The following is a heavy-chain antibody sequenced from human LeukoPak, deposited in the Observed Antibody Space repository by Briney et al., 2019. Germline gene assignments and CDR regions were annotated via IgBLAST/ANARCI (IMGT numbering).Heavy chain of an antibody. CDR2: ISGSGTST. CDR3: VRASGPFDI. Sequence: GGSLRLSCAASGFTFSSYAMSWVRQTPGKGLEWVSAISGSGTSTYYADSVKGRFTISRDNSKNTLYLQMDNLRAEDTAVFFCVRASGPFDIWGQGTMVTVSS. J-gene: IGHJ3*02. V-gene: IGHV3-23*01. CDR1: GFTFSSYA. D-gene: IGHD1-26*01.